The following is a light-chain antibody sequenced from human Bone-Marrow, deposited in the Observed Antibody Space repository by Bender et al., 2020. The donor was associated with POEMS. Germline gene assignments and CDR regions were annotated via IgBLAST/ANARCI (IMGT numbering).Light chain of an antibody. CDR2: QDN. V-gene: IGLV3-1*01. J-gene: IGLJ3*02. CDR3: SSYTSSSTWM. CDR1: LLEDKY. Sequence: SYELTQEPSVSVSPGQTATITCSGTLLEDKYVCWYQQKPGQSPVLVIYQDNMRPSGIPGRFSGSNTGDTATLTISGIQPMDEADYYCSSYTSSSTWMFGGGTRLTVL.